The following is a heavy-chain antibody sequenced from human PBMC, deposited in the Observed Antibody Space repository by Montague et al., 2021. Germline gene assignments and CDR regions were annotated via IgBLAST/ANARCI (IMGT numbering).Heavy chain of an antibody. CDR1: GASFNAYY. V-gene: IGHV4-34*01. CDR2: MKPSGAS. CDR3: MGWSGFEAGDF. Sequence: SETLSLTCAVYGASFNAYYWCWIRQPPRPGLEWIGEMKPSGASNYNPSLTSRVTISVDIPKKQFSLNLRSMTAADTAMYYCMGWSGFEAGDFWGQGTQVIVSS. D-gene: IGHD3-3*01. J-gene: IGHJ4*02.